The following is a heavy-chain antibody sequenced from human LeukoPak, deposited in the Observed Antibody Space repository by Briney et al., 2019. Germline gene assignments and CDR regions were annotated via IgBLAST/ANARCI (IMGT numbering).Heavy chain of an antibody. J-gene: IGHJ4*02. CDR3: ARPRGGYSYGFVY. V-gene: IGHV4-30-4*01. CDR1: GGSISSGDYY. Sequence: PSQTLSLTCTVSGGSISSGDYYWSWIRQPPGKGLEWIGYIYYSGSTYYNPSLKSRVTISVDTSKNQFSLKLSSVTAADTAVYYCARPRGGYSYGFVYWGQGTLVTVSS. D-gene: IGHD5-18*01. CDR2: IYYSGST.